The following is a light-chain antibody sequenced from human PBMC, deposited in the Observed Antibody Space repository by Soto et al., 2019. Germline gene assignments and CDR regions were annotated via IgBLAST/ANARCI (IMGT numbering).Light chain of an antibody. CDR3: QQYDSSLIT. Sequence: EIVLTHSPGTLSLTPGERATLSCRASQSVSSNYLAWYPQKPGQAPRLLIYGASSRATGIPDRFSGSGSGTDFSLTISRLEPEDFAVYTCQQYDSSLITFGQGTRLEIK. CDR1: QSVSSNY. V-gene: IGKV3-20*01. J-gene: IGKJ5*01. CDR2: GAS.